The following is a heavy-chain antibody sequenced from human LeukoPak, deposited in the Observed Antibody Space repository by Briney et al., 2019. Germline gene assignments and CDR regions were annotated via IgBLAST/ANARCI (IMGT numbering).Heavy chain of an antibody. V-gene: IGHV4-38-2*01. CDR1: GYSISSGYY. Sequence: PSETLSLTCAVSGYSISSGYYWGWIRQPPGKGLEWIGSIYHSGSTYYNPSLKSRVTISVDTSKNQFSLKLSSVTAADTAVYYCARSYYDFWSGYLYHYYYFMDVWGKGTTVTVSS. J-gene: IGHJ6*03. CDR3: ARSYYDFWSGYLYHYYYFMDV. CDR2: IYHSGST. D-gene: IGHD3-3*01.